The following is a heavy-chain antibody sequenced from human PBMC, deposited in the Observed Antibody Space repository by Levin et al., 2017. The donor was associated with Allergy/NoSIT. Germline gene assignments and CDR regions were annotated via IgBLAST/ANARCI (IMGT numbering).Heavy chain of an antibody. CDR3: ARSSRNYGEDY. V-gene: IGHV3-66*01. CDR1: GFTVSSNY. J-gene: IGHJ4*02. CDR2: IYSGGST. D-gene: IGHD1-7*01. Sequence: GGSLRLSCAASGFTVSSNYMSWVRQAPGKGLEWVSVIYSGGSTYYADSVKGRFTISRDNSKNTLYLQMNSLRAEDTAVYYCARSSRNYGEDYWGQGTLVTVSS.